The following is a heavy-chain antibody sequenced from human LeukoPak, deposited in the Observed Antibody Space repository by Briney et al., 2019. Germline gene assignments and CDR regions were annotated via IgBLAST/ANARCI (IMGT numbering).Heavy chain of an antibody. CDR3: ARDRSYGHFDY. D-gene: IGHD5-18*01. CDR2: ISSSSSYI. V-gene: IGHV3-21*01. Sequence: PGGSLRLSCAASGSIFSRYNMNWVRQAPGKGLEWVSYISSSSSYIYYVDSVKGRFTISRDNAKNSLYLQMNSLRAEDTAVYYCARDRSYGHFDYWGQGTLVTVSS. CDR1: GSIFSRYN. J-gene: IGHJ4*02.